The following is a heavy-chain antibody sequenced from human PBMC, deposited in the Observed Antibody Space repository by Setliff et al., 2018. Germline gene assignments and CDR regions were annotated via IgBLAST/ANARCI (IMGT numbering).Heavy chain of an antibody. D-gene: IGHD6-19*01. V-gene: IGHV4-4*07. CDR1: GGSISSYY. CDR2: TYIGGSA. Sequence: SETLSLTCTVSGGSISSYYWSWIRQPAGKGLEWIGHTYIGGSANYNPSLKSRVTMSIDTSKNQFSLKLNSVTAADMAVYYCAREQWLDPPGYYYMDVWAKGTKVTVSS. CDR3: AREQWLDPPGYYYMDV. J-gene: IGHJ6*03.